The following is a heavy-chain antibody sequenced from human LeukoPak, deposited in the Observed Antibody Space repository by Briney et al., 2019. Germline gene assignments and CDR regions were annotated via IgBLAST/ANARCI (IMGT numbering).Heavy chain of an antibody. CDR3: AREVNRFDP. Sequence: ASVRVSCKASGYTFTSYSMHWVRQAPGQGLEWMGIINPSGGSTSYAQKFQGRVTMTRDMSTSTVYMELSSLRSDDTAVYYCAREVNRFDPWGQGTLVTVSS. J-gene: IGHJ5*02. CDR2: INPSGGST. CDR1: GYTFTSYS. V-gene: IGHV1-46*01.